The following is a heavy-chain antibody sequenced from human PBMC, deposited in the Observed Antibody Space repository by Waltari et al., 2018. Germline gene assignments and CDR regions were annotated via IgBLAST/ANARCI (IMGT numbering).Heavy chain of an antibody. V-gene: IGHV3-72*01. CDR2: AKNKQDNFDT. Sequence: EVQLVESGGALVQPGGSLKLSCAASGFTLSDHWMDWVRQAPGKGLQWVGHAKNKQDNFDTEVAASVMSRFTSSREDSKNSLSLQMNSLKTEDTAVYYCPVLRSLRTTSGSLSWGQGTLVTVSS. J-gene: IGHJ4*02. CDR3: PVLRSLRTTSGSLS. D-gene: IGHD1-1*01. CDR1: GFTLSDHW.